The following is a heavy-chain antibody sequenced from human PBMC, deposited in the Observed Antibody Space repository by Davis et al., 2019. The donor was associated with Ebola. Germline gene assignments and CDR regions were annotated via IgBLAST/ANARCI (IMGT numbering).Heavy chain of an antibody. CDR2: IRSKANSYAT. V-gene: IGHV3-73*01. D-gene: IGHD3-16*02. Sequence: GESLKISCAASGFIFSGSAMHWVRQASGKGLEWVGRIRSKANSYATAYAASVKGRFTISRDDSKNTAYLQMNSLKTEDTAVYYCTREVSRGDVWGQGTTVTVSS. CDR3: TREVSRGDV. J-gene: IGHJ6*02. CDR1: GFIFSGSA.